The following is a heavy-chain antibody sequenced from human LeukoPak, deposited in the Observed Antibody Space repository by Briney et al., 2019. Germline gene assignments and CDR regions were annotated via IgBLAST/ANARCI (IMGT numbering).Heavy chain of an antibody. CDR1: GFTFTTYW. CDR3: AKDLGYGSGSYYAFDI. J-gene: IGHJ3*02. CDR2: INQDGTEK. D-gene: IGHD3-10*01. V-gene: IGHV3-7*01. Sequence: GGSLRLSCAASGFTFTTYWMSWVRQLPGKGLEWVANINQDGTEKYYVDSVKGRFTISRDNSKNTLYLQMNSLRAEDTAVYYCAKDLGYGSGSYYAFDIWGQGTMVTVSS.